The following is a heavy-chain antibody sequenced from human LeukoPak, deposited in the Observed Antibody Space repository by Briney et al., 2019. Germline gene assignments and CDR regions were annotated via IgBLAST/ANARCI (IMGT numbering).Heavy chain of an antibody. CDR2: IIPILGIA. J-gene: IGHJ3*02. V-gene: IGHV1-69*04. CDR1: GGTFSSYA. Sequence: SVKVSCKASGGTFSSYAISWVRQAPGQGLEWMGRIIPILGIANYAQKFQGRVTITADKSTSTAYMELSSLRSEDTAVYYCARLREEAYAFDIWGQGTMVTVSS. CDR3: ARLREEAYAFDI. D-gene: IGHD3-10*01.